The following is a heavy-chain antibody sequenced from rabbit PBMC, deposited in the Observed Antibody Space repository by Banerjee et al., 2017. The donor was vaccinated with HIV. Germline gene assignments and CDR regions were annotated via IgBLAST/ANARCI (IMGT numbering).Heavy chain of an antibody. CDR3: ARGGSEGF. V-gene: IGHV1S45*01. CDR2: IAAGDSGTR. CDR1: GFDFSSYW. J-gene: IGHJ3*01. D-gene: IGHD1-1*01. Sequence: QEQLEESGGDLVKPGASLTLACTASGFDFSSYWMCWVRQAPGKGLEWIGMIAAGDSGTRYANWAKGRFTISKTSSTTVTLQMTSLTAADTATYFCARGGSEGFWGQGTLVTVS.